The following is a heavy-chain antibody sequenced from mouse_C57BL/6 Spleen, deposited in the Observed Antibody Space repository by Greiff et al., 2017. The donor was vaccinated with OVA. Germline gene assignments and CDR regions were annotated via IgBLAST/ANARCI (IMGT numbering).Heavy chain of an antibody. V-gene: IGHV5-4*03. Sequence: EVNVVESGGGLVKPGGSLKLSCAASGFTFSSYAMSWVRQTPEKRLEWVATISDGGSYTYYPDNVKGRFTISRDNAKNNLYLQMSHLKSEDTAMYYCARGLRLRGYAMDYWGQGTSVTVSS. J-gene: IGHJ4*01. CDR2: ISDGGSYT. D-gene: IGHD3-2*02. CDR1: GFTFSSYA. CDR3: ARGLRLRGYAMDY.